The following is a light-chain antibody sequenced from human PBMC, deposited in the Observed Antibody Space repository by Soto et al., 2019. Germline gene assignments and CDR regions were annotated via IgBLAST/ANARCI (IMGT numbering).Light chain of an antibody. J-gene: IGKJ4*01. Sequence: DIQMTQSPSSLSASVGDRVTITCRASQSITNYLNWYQQKPGKAPKLLISAASTLQSGVPSRFSGSGSGTDFTLTISSLQPDDFATYYCQQSHTTPALTFGGGTKVEIK. CDR1: QSITNY. CDR3: QQSHTTPALT. V-gene: IGKV1-39*01. CDR2: AAS.